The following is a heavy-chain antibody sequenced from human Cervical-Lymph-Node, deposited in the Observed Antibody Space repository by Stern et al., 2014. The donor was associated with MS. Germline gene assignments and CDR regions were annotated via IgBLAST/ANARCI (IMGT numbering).Heavy chain of an antibody. V-gene: IGHV5-51*01. Sequence: VQLVHSGAELIRPGESMKISCKGSGFKFSIYWIAWVRQMPGKGLEWMGIIYPGDSETRSSPSFQGQVTMSADKSTSTAYLQWSSLNASDTAMYFCARQTTAWASDVWGQGTLVTVSS. D-gene: IGHD1-14*01. J-gene: IGHJ4*02. CDR3: ARQTTAWASDV. CDR2: IYPGDSET. CDR1: GFKFSIYW.